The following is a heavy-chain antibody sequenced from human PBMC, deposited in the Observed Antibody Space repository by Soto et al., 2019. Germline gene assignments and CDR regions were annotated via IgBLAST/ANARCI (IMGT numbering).Heavy chain of an antibody. CDR2: INPNSGGT. V-gene: IGHV1-2*04. Sequence: ASVKVSCKASGYTFTGYYMHWVRQAPGQGLEWMGWINPNSGGTNYVQKFQGWVTMTRDTSISTAYMELSRLRSDDTAVYYCASCKTYYYDSSGPCAFDIWGQGTMVTVSS. D-gene: IGHD3-22*01. J-gene: IGHJ3*02. CDR3: ASCKTYYYDSSGPCAFDI. CDR1: GYTFTGYY.